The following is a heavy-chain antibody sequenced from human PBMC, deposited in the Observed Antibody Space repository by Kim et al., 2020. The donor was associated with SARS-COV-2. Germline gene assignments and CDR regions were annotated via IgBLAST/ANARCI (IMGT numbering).Heavy chain of an antibody. CDR3: ARGPMYYYDSSGYYYYYYYMDV. CDR1: GGSFSGYY. CDR2: INHSGST. Sequence: SETLSLTCAVYGGSFSGYYWSWIRQPPGKGLEWIGEINHSGSTNYNPSLKSRVTISVDTSKNQFSLKLSSVTAADTAVYYCARGPMYYYDSSGYYYYYYYMDVWGKGTTVTVSS. V-gene: IGHV4-34*01. J-gene: IGHJ6*03. D-gene: IGHD3-22*01.